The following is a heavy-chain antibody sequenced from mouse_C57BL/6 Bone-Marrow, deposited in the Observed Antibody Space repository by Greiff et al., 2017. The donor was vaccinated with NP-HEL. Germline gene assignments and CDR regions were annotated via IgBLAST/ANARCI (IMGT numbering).Heavy chain of an antibody. V-gene: IGHV1-42*01. CDR1: GYSFTGYY. Sequence: EVQLQQSGPELVKPGASVKISCKASGYSFTGYYMNWVKQSPEKSLEWIGEINPSTGGTTYNQKFKAKATLTVDKSSSTAYMQLKSLTSEDSAVYYCARGTAQVYFDYWGQGTTLTVSS. D-gene: IGHD3-2*02. CDR3: ARGTAQVYFDY. CDR2: INPSTGGT. J-gene: IGHJ2*01.